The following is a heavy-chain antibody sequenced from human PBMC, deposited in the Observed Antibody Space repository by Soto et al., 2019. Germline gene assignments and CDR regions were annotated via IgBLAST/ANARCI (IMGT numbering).Heavy chain of an antibody. J-gene: IGHJ6*02. CDR3: ARANYDILTGYSYGMDV. CDR1: GYTFTSYD. V-gene: IGHV1-8*01. D-gene: IGHD3-9*01. Sequence: ASVKVSCKASGYTFTSYDINWVRQATGQGLEWMGWMNPNSGNTGYAQKFQGRVTMTRNTSISTAYMELSSLRSEDTAVYYCARANYDILTGYSYGMDVWGQGTTVTVSS. CDR2: MNPNSGNT.